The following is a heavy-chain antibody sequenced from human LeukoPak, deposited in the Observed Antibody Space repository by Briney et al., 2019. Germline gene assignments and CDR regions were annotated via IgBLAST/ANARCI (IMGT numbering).Heavy chain of an antibody. J-gene: IGHJ4*02. CDR1: GYTFTGYY. V-gene: IGHV1-2*02. CDR2: INPTSGGT. Sequence: ASVKVSCKASGYTFTGYYMHWVRRAPGQGLEWMGWINPTSGGTNYAQKFQGRVTMTRDTSISTAYMELSRLRSDDTAVYYCARDGEWLVFDYWGEGTLVTVSS. CDR3: ARDGEWLVFDY. D-gene: IGHD6-19*01.